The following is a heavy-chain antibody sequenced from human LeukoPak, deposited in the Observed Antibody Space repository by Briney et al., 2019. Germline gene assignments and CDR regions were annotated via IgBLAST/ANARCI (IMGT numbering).Heavy chain of an antibody. CDR2: ISYDGSNK. D-gene: IGHD3-22*01. CDR3: ARVYGYYDSSGYFDY. Sequence: PGGSLRLSCAASGFTFSSYAMHWVRQAPGKGLEWVAVISYDGSNKYYADSVKGRFTISRDNSKNTLYLQMNSLRAEDTAVDYCARVYGYYDSSGYFDYWGQGTLVTVSS. V-gene: IGHV3-30*04. CDR1: GFTFSSYA. J-gene: IGHJ4*02.